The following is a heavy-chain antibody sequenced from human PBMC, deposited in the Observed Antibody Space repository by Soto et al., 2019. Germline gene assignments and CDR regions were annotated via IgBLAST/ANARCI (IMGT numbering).Heavy chain of an antibody. CDR2: VSGSGGNT. V-gene: IGHV3-23*01. Sequence: PGGSLRLSCAASGFTFSSYAMSWVRQAPGKGLEWVSAVSGSGGNTYYAGSVKGRFSISRDNSKNTLYLQMNSLRVEDTAVYYCAKDKYYDFWSGYFQHWGQGT. CDR3: AKDKYYDFWSGYFQH. D-gene: IGHD3-3*01. CDR1: GFTFSSYA. J-gene: IGHJ1*01.